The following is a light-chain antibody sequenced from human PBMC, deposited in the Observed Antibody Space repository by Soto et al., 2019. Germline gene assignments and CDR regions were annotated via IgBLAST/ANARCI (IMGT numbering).Light chain of an antibody. CDR3: QQRSNWPPRT. CDR1: QSVSSD. CDR2: DAS. Sequence: EIVLTQSPATLSLSPGERATLSCRASQSVSSDLAWYQQKPGQAPRLLIYDASNRATGSPARFSGSGSGTDFTLTISSLEPEDFAVYYCQQRSNWPPRTFGQGTKVEIK. V-gene: IGKV3-11*01. J-gene: IGKJ1*01.